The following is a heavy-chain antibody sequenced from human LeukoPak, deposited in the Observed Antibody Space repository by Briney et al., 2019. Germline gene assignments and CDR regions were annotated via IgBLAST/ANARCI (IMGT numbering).Heavy chain of an antibody. Sequence: GGSLRLSCAASGFTFSSYGMHWVRQAPGKGLEWVAFIRYDGSNKYYADSVKGRFTISRDNSKNTLYLQMNSLRAEDTAVYYCARLLNYDYVWGSYPWFDPWGQGTLVTVSS. D-gene: IGHD3-16*01. CDR3: ARLLNYDYVWGSYPWFDP. CDR2: IRYDGSNK. CDR1: GFTFSSYG. V-gene: IGHV3-30*02. J-gene: IGHJ5*02.